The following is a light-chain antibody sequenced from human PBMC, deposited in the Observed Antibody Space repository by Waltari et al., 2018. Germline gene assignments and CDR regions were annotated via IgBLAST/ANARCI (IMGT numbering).Light chain of an antibody. V-gene: IGLV1-40*01. J-gene: IGLJ3*02. CDR3: QSYDNRLSAVV. CDR2: DNT. Sequence: QSVLTQSSSVSGAPGQWVTFSCPGDSSKIGAGYSVHWYQQFSGAAPRLLIYDNTKRPSGVPDRFSGSRSGTSASLAIAGVQPEDEADYYCQSYDNRLSAVVFGGGTKLTVL. CDR1: SSKIGAGYS.